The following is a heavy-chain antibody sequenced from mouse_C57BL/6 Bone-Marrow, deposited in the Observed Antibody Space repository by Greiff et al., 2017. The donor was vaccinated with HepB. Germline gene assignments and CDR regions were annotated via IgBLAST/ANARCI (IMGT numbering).Heavy chain of an antibody. V-gene: IGHV1-81*01. J-gene: IGHJ2*01. Sequence: VQLKESGAELARPGASVKLSCKASGYTFTSYGISWVKQRTGQGLEWIGEIYPRSGNTYYNEKFKGKATLTADKSSSTAYMELRSLTSEDSAVYFCAWTGTGFDYWGQGTTLTVSS. CDR2: IYPRSGNT. CDR1: GYTFTSYG. CDR3: AWTGTGFDY. D-gene: IGHD4-1*01.